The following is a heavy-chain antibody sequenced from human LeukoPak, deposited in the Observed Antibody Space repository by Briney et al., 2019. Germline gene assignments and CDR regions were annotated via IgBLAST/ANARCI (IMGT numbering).Heavy chain of an antibody. Sequence: GGSLRLSCAASGFTISSYAMSWVRQAPGKGLEWVSAISGSGGSTYYADSVKGRFTISRDNAKNSLYLQMNSLRAEDTAVYYCAKFEEQWLVGAFDYWGQGTLVTVSS. CDR3: AKFEEQWLVGAFDY. D-gene: IGHD6-19*01. CDR2: ISGSGGST. CDR1: GFTISSYA. J-gene: IGHJ4*02. V-gene: IGHV3-23*01.